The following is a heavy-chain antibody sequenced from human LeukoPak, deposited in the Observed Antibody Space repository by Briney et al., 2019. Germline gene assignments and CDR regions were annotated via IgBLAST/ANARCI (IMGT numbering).Heavy chain of an antibody. D-gene: IGHD3-22*01. CDR1: GFSLSSNA. CDR2: ISGSGGST. V-gene: IGHV3-23*01. CDR3: AKGMRGVVAVKLLDR. Sequence: PGGSLRLSCAASGFSLSSNAMNWVRQAPGKGLEWVSGISGSGGSTYYADSVRGRFTISRDNSKNTLYLQMNSLRAEDTAVYYCAKGMRGVVAVKLLDRWGQGTLVTVSS. J-gene: IGHJ5*02.